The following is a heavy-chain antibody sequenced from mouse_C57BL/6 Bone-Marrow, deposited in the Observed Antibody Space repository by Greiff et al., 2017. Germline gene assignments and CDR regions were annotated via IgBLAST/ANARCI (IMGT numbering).Heavy chain of an antibody. V-gene: IGHV1-5*01. J-gene: IGHJ4*01. CDR2: IYPGNGDT. CDR1: GYTFTSYW. Sequence: EVQLKQSGTVLARPGASVKMSCKTSGYTFTSYWMHWVKQRPGQGLEWIGAIYPGNGDTSYNQKFKGKAKLTAVTSASTAYMELSSLTNEDSAVYYCTRSDGYYGVYAMDYWGQGTSVTVSS. D-gene: IGHD2-3*01. CDR3: TRSDGYYGVYAMDY.